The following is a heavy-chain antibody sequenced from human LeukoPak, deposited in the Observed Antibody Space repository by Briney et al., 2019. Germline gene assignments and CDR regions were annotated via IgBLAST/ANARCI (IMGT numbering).Heavy chain of an antibody. D-gene: IGHD6-13*01. CDR2: ISSSSSYI. CDR1: GFTFSSYS. V-gene: IGHV3-21*01. Sequence: GGSLRLSCAASGFTFSSYSMNWVRQAPGKGLEWVSSISSSSSYIYYADSVKGRFTISRDNAKNSLYLQLNSMRVEDTAVSKCERGDSGSWYLDYWGQGTLVTVSS. CDR3: ERGDSGSWYLDY. J-gene: IGHJ4*02.